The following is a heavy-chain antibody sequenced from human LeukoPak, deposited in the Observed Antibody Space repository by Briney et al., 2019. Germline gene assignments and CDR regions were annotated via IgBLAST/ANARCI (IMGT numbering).Heavy chain of an antibody. CDR2: IYRNGGT. J-gene: IGHJ5*01. Sequence: PSETLSLTCAVSGGSISSGGYSWSWIRQPPGKGLEWIGNIYRNGGTVYNPSLKSRLTISVDTSKNQFSLKMNSVTAADTAVYYCARRHNSGWFVYWGQGILVTVSS. CDR3: ARRHNSGWFVY. V-gene: IGHV4-39*07. D-gene: IGHD6-19*01. CDR1: GGSISSGGYS.